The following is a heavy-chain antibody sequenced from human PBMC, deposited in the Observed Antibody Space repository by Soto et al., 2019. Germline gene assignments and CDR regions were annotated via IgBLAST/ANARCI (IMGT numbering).Heavy chain of an antibody. J-gene: IGHJ5*02. CDR2: IFDSGST. V-gene: IGHV4-39*01. Sequence: SETLSLTCTVSGGSISSSSYYWGWIRQPPGKGLEWIGSIFDSGSTYYNPSLKSRVTISVDTSKNQFSLKLSSVTAADTAVYYCARHSSSPGPNFDIAAHPNWFDPWGQGTLVTVSS. CDR3: ARHSSSPGPNFDIAAHPNWFDP. D-gene: IGHD6-6*01. CDR1: GGSISSSSYY.